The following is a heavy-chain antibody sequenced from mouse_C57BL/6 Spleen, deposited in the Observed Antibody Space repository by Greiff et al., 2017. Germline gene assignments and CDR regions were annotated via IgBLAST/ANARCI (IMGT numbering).Heavy chain of an antibody. Sequence: EVQLQQSVAELVRPGASVKLSCTASGFNIKNTYMHWVKQRPEQGLEWIGRIDPANGNTKYAPKFPGKATITADTASTTAYLQLSSLTAEDTAIDYCATDYGRAMDYWGQGTSVTVSS. D-gene: IGHD2-4*01. V-gene: IGHV14-3*01. CDR1: GFNIKNTY. CDR2: IDPANGNT. CDR3: ATDYGRAMDY. J-gene: IGHJ4*01.